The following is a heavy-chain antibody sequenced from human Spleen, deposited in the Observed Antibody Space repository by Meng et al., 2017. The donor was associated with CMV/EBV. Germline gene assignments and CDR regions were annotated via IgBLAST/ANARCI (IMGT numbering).Heavy chain of an antibody. Sequence: ASVKVSCKASGYTFTSYDINWVRQATGQGLEWMGWMNPNSGNTAYAPKFQGRLTMTRNTSINTAYMDLSSLRSEDTAIYYCTRQINQKNVLRFLVRGDGMDVWGQGTTVTVSS. J-gene: IGHJ6*02. CDR1: GYTFTSYD. CDR2: MNPNSGNT. D-gene: IGHD3-3*01. CDR3: TRQINQKNVLRFLVRGDGMDV. V-gene: IGHV1-8*01.